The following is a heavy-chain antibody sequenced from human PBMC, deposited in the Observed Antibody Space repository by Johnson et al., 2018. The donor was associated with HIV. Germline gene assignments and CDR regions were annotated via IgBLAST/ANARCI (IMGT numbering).Heavy chain of an antibody. CDR3: TRHSSLGYPRDFDI. Sequence: EVQLVESGGGLVQPGGSLKLSCAASGFTFSGSAMHWVRQASGKGLEWVGRIRSKANSYATAYAASVKGRFTISRDDSKNTAYLQMNSLKTEDTAVYYCTRHSSLGYPRDFDIWGQGTMVTVSS. CDR2: IRSKANSYAT. CDR1: GFTFSGSA. D-gene: IGHD5-18*01. V-gene: IGHV3-73*02. J-gene: IGHJ3*02.